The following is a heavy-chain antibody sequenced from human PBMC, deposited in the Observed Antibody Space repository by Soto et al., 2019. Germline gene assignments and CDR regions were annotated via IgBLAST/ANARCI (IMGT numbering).Heavy chain of an antibody. V-gene: IGHV5-10-1*01. D-gene: IGHD3-22*01. J-gene: IGHJ4*02. CDR1: GYSFAGYW. CDR2: IDPSDSQT. CDR3: ARQIYDSDTGPNFQYYFES. Sequence: PRGSLKISCKGSGYSFAGYWITWVRQKPGKGLEWMGRIDPSDSQTYYSPSFRGHVTISVTKSITTVFLQWSSLRASDTAMYYCARQIYDSDTGPNFQYYFESWGQGTPVTVSS.